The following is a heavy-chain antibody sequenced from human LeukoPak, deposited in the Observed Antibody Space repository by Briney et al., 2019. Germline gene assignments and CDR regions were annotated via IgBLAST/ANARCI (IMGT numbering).Heavy chain of an antibody. CDR3: ARLVPPGWFDP. CDR1: GGSISSGTYY. J-gene: IGHJ5*02. CDR2: IYYSGNT. Sequence: SETLSLTCTVPGGSISSGTYYWGWIRQPPGKGLEWIANIYYSGNTYYNASLKSRVTLSVDTSKNQFSLKLTSVTAADTAVYYCARLVPPGWFDPWGQGTLVTVSS. V-gene: IGHV4-39*01.